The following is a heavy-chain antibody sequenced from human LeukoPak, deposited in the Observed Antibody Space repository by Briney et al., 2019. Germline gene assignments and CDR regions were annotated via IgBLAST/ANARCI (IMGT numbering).Heavy chain of an antibody. CDR2: ISYDGSNK. D-gene: IGHD1-26*01. V-gene: IGHV3-30*18. CDR1: GFAFSSYG. Sequence: GGSLRLSCAASGFAFSSYGMHWVRQAPGKGLEWVAVISYDGSNKYYADSVKGRFTISRDNSKNTLYLQMNSLRAEDTAVYYCAKTFIVGATTLYYFDYWGQGTLVTVSS. J-gene: IGHJ4*02. CDR3: AKTFIVGATTLYYFDY.